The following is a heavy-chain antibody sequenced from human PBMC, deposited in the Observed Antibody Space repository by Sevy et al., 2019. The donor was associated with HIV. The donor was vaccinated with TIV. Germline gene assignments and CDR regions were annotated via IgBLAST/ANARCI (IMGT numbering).Heavy chain of an antibody. CDR2: IWYDGNNK. CDR1: RFTFSSYW. Sequence: GGSLRLSCAASRFTFSSYWMSWVRQAPGKGLEWVAIIWYDGNNKYYADSVKGRFTISRDNSKNTLYLQMNSLRAEDTATYYCARDGYAESFGGGFDYWGQGTLVTVSS. D-gene: IGHD3-10*01. J-gene: IGHJ4*02. V-gene: IGHV3-33*08. CDR3: ARDGYAESFGGGFDY.